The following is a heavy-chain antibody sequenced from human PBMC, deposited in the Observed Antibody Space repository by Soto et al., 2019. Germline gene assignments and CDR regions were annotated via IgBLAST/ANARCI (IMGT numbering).Heavy chain of an antibody. J-gene: IGHJ4*02. CDR1: GGSFSGYY. CDR2: INHSGST. CDR3: ARHPRDIVVVVAATGEFDY. V-gene: IGHV4-34*01. Sequence: SETLSLTCAVYGGSFSGYYWSWIRQPPGKGLEWIGEINHSGSTYYNPSLKSRVTISVDTSKNQFSLKLSSVTAADTAVYYCARHPRDIVVVVAATGEFDYWGQRALVTVSS. D-gene: IGHD2-15*01.